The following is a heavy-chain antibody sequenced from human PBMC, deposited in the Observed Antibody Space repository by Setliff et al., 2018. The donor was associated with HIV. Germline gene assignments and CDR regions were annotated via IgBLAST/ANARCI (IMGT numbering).Heavy chain of an antibody. Sequence: GGSLRLSCVASGFTFSTYSLAWVRQAPGKGLEWVSSITSGRQGHYADSVKARFTISRDNAKNSPYLQMNSLRAEDTAMYYCATTSHAYSSGWGPDYWGQGTLVTVSS. CDR2: ITSGRQG. CDR3: ATTSHAYSSGWGPDY. J-gene: IGHJ4*02. V-gene: IGHV3-21*01. CDR1: GFTFSTYS. D-gene: IGHD6-19*01.